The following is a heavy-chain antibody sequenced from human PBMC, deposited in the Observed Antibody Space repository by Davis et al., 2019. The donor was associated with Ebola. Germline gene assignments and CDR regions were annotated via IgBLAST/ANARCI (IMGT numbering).Heavy chain of an antibody. J-gene: IGHJ4*02. D-gene: IGHD3-22*01. CDR3: AKGLTMIVSPFDY. Sequence: GESLKISCAASGFTFSHYAMSWVRQAPGKGLEWVSAISGSGGSTYYADSVKGRFTISRDNSKNTLYLQMNSLRAEDTAVYYCAKGLTMIVSPFDYWGQGTLVTVSS. CDR1: GFTFSHYA. CDR2: ISGSGGST. V-gene: IGHV3-23*01.